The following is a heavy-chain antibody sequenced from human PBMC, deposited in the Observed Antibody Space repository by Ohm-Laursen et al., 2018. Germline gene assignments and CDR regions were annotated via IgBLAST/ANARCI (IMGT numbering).Heavy chain of an antibody. Sequence: SLRLSCAAFGFTFSSYWMSWVRQAPGKGLEWVANIKQDGSEKYYVDSVKGRFTISRDNAKNSLYLQMNSLRAEDTAVYYCARDIVVPAAYYFDYWGQGTLVTVSS. V-gene: IGHV3-7*01. CDR3: ARDIVVPAAYYFDY. CDR1: GFTFSSYW. D-gene: IGHD2-2*01. J-gene: IGHJ4*02. CDR2: IKQDGSEK.